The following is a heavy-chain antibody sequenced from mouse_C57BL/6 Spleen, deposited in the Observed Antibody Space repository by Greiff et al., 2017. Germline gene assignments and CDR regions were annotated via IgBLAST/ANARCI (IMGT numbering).Heavy chain of an antibody. V-gene: IGHV1-81*01. CDR3: ARRFTTVVASGAMDY. Sequence: QVQLQQSGAELARPGASVKLSCKASGYTFTSYGISWVKQRTGQALEWIGEIYPRSGNTYYNEKFKGKATLTADKSSSTAYMELRSLTSEDSAVDFCARRFTTVVASGAMDYWGQGTSVTVSS. D-gene: IGHD1-1*01. CDR1: GYTFTSYG. J-gene: IGHJ4*01. CDR2: IYPRSGNT.